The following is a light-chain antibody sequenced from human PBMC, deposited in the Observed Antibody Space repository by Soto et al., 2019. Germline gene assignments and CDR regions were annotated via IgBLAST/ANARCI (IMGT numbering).Light chain of an antibody. Sequence: EIVLTQSPGTLSVSPGDRGTLSCRASQSVDSSYLAWYQQKPGQAPRLLIYGAASRATGISDRFSGSGSGTDFSLTISRLDPEDSAVYYCQQYGRPPQTFGQGTKVEI. CDR3: QQYGRPPQT. CDR1: QSVDSSY. V-gene: IGKV3-20*01. J-gene: IGKJ1*01. CDR2: GAA.